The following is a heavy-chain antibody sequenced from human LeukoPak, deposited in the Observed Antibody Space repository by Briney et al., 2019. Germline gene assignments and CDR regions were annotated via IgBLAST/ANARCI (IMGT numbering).Heavy chain of an antibody. CDR3: ASAYSSSTWYYGMDV. D-gene: IGHD6-6*01. CDR2: IIPILGIA. CDR1: GGTFSSYA. J-gene: IGHJ6*02. V-gene: IGHV1-69*04. Sequence: ASVKVSCKASGGTFSSYAISWVRQAPGQGLEWMGRIIPILGIANYAQKFQGRVTITADKSTGTAYMELSSLRSEDTAVYYCASAYSSSTWYYGMDVWGQGTTVTVSS.